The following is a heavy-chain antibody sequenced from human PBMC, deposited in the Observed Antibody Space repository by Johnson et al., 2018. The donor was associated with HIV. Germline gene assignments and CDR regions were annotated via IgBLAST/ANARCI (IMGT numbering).Heavy chain of an antibody. J-gene: IGHJ3*02. Sequence: QVQLVESGGGLVQPGGSLRLSCADSGFTFSTYWMSWVRQAPGKGLEWVTFIRYDGSDKYYADSVKGRFTISRDNSKNTLYLQMNSLRAEDSAVYYCAKTLSPYYYDSSGYYQPFDAFDIWGQGTMVTVSS. D-gene: IGHD3-22*01. V-gene: IGHV3-30*02. CDR3: AKTLSPYYYDSSGYYQPFDAFDI. CDR2: IRYDGSDK. CDR1: GFTFSTYW.